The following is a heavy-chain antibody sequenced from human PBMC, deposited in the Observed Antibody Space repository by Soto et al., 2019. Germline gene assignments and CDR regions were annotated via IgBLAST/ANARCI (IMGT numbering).Heavy chain of an antibody. J-gene: IGHJ3*02. CDR2: IYYSGST. CDR1: GGSISSYY. Sequence: ETLSLTCTVSGGSISSYYWSWIRQPPGKGLEWIGEIYYSGSTNYNPSLKSRVTISVDTSKNQFSLKLSSVTAADTAVYYCARGEDIVGVDIWGQGTMVTVSS. CDR3: ARGEDIVGVDI. V-gene: IGHV4-59*12. D-gene: IGHD2-15*01.